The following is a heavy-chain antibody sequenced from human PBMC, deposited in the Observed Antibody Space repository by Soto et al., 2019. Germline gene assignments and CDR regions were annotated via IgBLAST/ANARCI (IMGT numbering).Heavy chain of an antibody. J-gene: IGHJ4*02. CDR3: ARGPDYEGCFDS. Sequence: QVRLVQSGAEVKKPGSSVKVSCKASGGTFSNYAIGWVRQAPGQGLEWMGGIILPFGTPNYPQKFQGRVTISADESMTTAYMELTGLRSEDTAVYYCARGPDYEGCFDSGGRGTLVTVSS. CDR2: IILPFGTP. V-gene: IGHV1-69*12. CDR1: GGTFSNYA. D-gene: IGHD4-17*01.